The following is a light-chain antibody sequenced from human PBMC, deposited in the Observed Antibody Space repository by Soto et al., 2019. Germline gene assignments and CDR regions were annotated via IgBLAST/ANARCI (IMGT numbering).Light chain of an antibody. J-gene: IGKJ2*01. CDR2: AAS. CDR3: QQSYSFQYT. V-gene: IGKV1-39*01. CDR1: QSVTSY. Sequence: DIQMTQSPSSLSASIGDRVTITCRASQSVTSYLNWYQQKPGKAPTLLIYAASSLHSGVPSRFRGGGSGTDFTLTINSLQPEDFATYYCQQSYSFQYTFGQGTKLEIK.